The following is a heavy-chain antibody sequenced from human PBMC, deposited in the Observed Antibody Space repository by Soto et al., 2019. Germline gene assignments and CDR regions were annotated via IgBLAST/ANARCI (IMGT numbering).Heavy chain of an antibody. Sequence: EVQVLESGGRSVQPGGSLRLSCSASGFTFSNFAMSWVRHAPGKGLEWVSEISGSTGTTYYADSVKGRFIISRDNSKNTLHLQMNSLRAEDTAVYYCEKDTSSSPYYMDVWGKGTTVTVSS. D-gene: IGHD2-2*01. CDR1: GFTFSNFA. CDR3: EKDTSSSPYYMDV. J-gene: IGHJ6*03. CDR2: ISGSTGTT. V-gene: IGHV3-23*01.